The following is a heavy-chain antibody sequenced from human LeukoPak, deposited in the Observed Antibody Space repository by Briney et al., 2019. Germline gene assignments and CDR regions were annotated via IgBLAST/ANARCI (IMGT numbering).Heavy chain of an antibody. CDR2: ISFDGNNK. CDR3: AKDGQMATKYYYYYMDV. Sequence: PGGSLRLSCAASGFTFSNYGIHWVRQAPGKGLEWVAVISFDGNNKYYADSVKGRFTISRDNSKSTLYLQMSSLRAEDTAVYYCAKDGQMATKYYYYYMDVWGKGTTVTVSS. J-gene: IGHJ6*03. D-gene: IGHD5-24*01. V-gene: IGHV3-30*18. CDR1: GFTFSNYG.